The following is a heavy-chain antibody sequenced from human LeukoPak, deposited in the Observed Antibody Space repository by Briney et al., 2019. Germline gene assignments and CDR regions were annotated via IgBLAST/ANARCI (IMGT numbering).Heavy chain of an antibody. J-gene: IGHJ4*02. Sequence: HPGGSLRLSCAASGFTFSAFWMHWVRQAPGKGLVWVSRINSDGSSTTYADSVKGRFTVSRDSAKNTLYLQMDSLRAEDSAVYYCARGLVHDTSGYYSDYWGQGILVTVSS. D-gene: IGHD3-22*01. CDR1: GFTFSAFW. CDR3: ARGLVHDTSGYYSDY. CDR2: INSDGSST. V-gene: IGHV3-74*01.